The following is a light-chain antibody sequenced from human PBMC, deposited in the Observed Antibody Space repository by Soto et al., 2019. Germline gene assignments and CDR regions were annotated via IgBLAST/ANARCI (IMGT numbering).Light chain of an antibody. J-gene: IGKJ4*01. Sequence: IQLTQSPSSLSASVGDRVTITCRASQGIDSYVAWYQQRPGKVPQLLIYETSILQSGVSSRFSGSGSGTDFSLTISSLKDEDFATCYCQQTRSYPSTFDGGTKVEIK. V-gene: IGKV1-9*01. CDR3: QQTRSYPST. CDR2: ETS. CDR1: QGIDSY.